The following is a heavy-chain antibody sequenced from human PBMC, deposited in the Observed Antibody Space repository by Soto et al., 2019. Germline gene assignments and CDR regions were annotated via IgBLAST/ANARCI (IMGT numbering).Heavy chain of an antibody. CDR3: ARGSWYSDYFDY. Sequence: GASVKVSCKASGYTFTSYAMDWVRQAPGQRLEWMGWINAGNGNTKYSQKFQGRVTITRDTSASTAYMELSSLRSEDTAVYYCARGSWYSDYFDYWGQGTLVTVSS. V-gene: IGHV1-3*01. J-gene: IGHJ4*02. CDR2: INAGNGNT. CDR1: GYTFTSYA. D-gene: IGHD6-13*01.